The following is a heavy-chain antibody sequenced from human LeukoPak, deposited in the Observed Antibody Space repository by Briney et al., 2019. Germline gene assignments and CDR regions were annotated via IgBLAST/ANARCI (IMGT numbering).Heavy chain of an antibody. D-gene: IGHD4-17*01. CDR1: GGSISSYY. CDR2: IYYSGST. CDR3: AAQGVTTGFDY. V-gene: IGHV4-59*08. J-gene: IGHJ4*02. Sequence: SETLSLTCTVSGGSISSYYWSWIRQPPGKGLEWIGYIYYSGSTNYNPSLKSRVTISVDTSKNQFSLKLSSVTAADTAVYYCAAQGVTTGFDYWGQGTLVTVSS.